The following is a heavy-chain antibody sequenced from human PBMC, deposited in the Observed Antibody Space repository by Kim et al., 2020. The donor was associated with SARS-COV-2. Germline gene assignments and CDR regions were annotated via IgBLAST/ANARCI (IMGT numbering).Heavy chain of an antibody. D-gene: IGHD3-10*01. CDR1: GFTFSNAW. V-gene: IGHV3-15*01. Sequence: GGSLRLSCAASGFTFSNAWMSWVRQAPGKGLEWVGRIKSKTDGGTTDYAAPVKGRFTISRDDSKNTLYLQMNSLKTEDTAVYYCTTRLGGFGELYYYYGMDVWGQGTTVTVSS. CDR3: TTRLGGFGELYYYYGMDV. CDR2: IKSKTDGGTT. J-gene: IGHJ6*02.